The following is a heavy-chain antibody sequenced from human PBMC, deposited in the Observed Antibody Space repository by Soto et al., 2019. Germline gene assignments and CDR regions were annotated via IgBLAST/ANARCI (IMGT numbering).Heavy chain of an antibody. D-gene: IGHD3-22*01. CDR3: ARENYYDSSGYYGLDAFDI. V-gene: IGHV1-69*13. CDR2: IIPIFGTA. CDR1: GGTFSSYA. Sequence: ASVKVSCKASGGTFSSYAISWVRQAPGQGLEWMGGIIPIFGTANYAQKFQGRVTITADESTSTAYMELSSLRSEDTAVYYCARENYYDSSGYYGLDAFDIWGQGTMVTVSS. J-gene: IGHJ3*02.